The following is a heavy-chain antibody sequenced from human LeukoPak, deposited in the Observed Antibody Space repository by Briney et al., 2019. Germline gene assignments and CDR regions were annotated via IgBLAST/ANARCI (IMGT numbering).Heavy chain of an antibody. V-gene: IGHV5-51*01. J-gene: IGHJ6*02. Sequence: GESLKISCKASGYSFTTYWVAWVRQLPGKGLEWMGMISPGDFDTRYPPSCKGQVTISVDKSISTAYLQWSSLKASDTAIYYCARHQGGMDVWGQGTTVTVSS. CDR1: GYSFTTYW. CDR2: ISPGDFDT. CDR3: ARHQGGMDV.